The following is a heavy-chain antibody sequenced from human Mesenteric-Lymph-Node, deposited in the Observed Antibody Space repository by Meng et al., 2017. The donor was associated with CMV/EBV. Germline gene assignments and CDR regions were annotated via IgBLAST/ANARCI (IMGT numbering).Heavy chain of an antibody. Sequence: ASVKVSCKASGYTFTSYDINWVRQATGQGLEWMGWMNPNSGNTGYAQKFQGRVTMTRNTSISTAYMELSSLRSEDTAVYYCARGGKYDFWSGYWYYYYGMDVWGQGTTVTVSS. CDR2: MNPNSGNT. CDR3: ARGGKYDFWSGYWYYYYGMDV. V-gene: IGHV1-8*01. J-gene: IGHJ6*02. D-gene: IGHD3-3*01. CDR1: GYTFTSYD.